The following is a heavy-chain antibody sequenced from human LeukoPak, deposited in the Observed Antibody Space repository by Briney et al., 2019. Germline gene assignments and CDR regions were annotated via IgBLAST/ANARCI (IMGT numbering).Heavy chain of an antibody. V-gene: IGHV3-30*02. J-gene: IGHJ4*02. D-gene: IGHD3-10*01. Sequence: GGSLRLSCAASGFTFSSYGMHWVRQAPGKGLEWVAFIRYDGSNKYYADSVKGRFTISRDNSKNMLYLQMNSLRAEDTAVYYCAKDILQTMVRGVRFDYWGQGTLVTVSS. CDR2: IRYDGSNK. CDR3: AKDILQTMVRGVRFDY. CDR1: GFTFSSYG.